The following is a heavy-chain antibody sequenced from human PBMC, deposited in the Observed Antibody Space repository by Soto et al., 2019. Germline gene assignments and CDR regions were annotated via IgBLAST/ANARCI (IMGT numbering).Heavy chain of an antibody. J-gene: IGHJ6*02. CDR1: GGTFRSYA. Sequence: SVKVSCKASGGTFRSYAISWVRQAPGQGLEWMGGIIPIFGTANYAQKFQGRVTITADKSTSTAYMELSSLRSEDTAVYYCARDRITIFGVVIPKGYYGMDVWGQGSTVTVSS. CDR3: ARDRITIFGVVIPKGYYGMDV. D-gene: IGHD3-3*01. V-gene: IGHV1-69*06. CDR2: IIPIFGTA.